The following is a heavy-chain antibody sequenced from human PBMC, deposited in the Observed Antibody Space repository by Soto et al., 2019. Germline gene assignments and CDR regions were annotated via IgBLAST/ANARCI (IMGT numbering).Heavy chain of an antibody. CDR3: AKDRGGGGYDILTGYYTAPLLDY. J-gene: IGHJ4*02. CDR2: ISYDGSNK. CDR1: GFTFSSYG. D-gene: IGHD3-9*01. V-gene: IGHV3-30*18. Sequence: GSLRLSCAASGFTFSSYGMHWVRQAPGKGLEWVAVISYDGSNKYYADSVKGRFTISRDNSKNTLYLQMNSLRAEDTAVYYCAKDRGGGGYDILTGYYTAPLLDYWGQGTLVTVSS.